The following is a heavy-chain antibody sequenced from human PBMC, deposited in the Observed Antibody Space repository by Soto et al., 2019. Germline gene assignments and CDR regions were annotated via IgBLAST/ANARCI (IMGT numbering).Heavy chain of an antibody. V-gene: IGHV3-30*03. Sequence: QVQLVESGGGVVQPGRSLRLSCAASGFTFSSYGMHWVRQAPGKGLEWVAVISYDGSNKYYADSVKGRFTISRDNSKNTLYPQMNSLRAEDTAVYYCARTYYYGMDVWGQGTTVTVSS. J-gene: IGHJ6*02. CDR1: GFTFSSYG. CDR3: ARTYYYGMDV. CDR2: ISYDGSNK. D-gene: IGHD1-7*01.